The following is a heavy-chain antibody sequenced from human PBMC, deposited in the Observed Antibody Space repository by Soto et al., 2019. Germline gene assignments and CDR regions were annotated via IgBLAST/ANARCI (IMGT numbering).Heavy chain of an antibody. Sequence: SETLSLTCTVSGGSISSYYWSWIRQPPGKGLEWIGYIYYSGSTNYNPSLKSRVTISVDTSKNQFSLKLSSVTAADTAVYYCARVGYGYYGSGSYYFDYWGQGTLVTVSS. CDR1: GGSISSYY. J-gene: IGHJ4*02. CDR3: ARVGYGYYGSGSYYFDY. CDR2: IYYSGST. V-gene: IGHV4-59*01. D-gene: IGHD3-10*01.